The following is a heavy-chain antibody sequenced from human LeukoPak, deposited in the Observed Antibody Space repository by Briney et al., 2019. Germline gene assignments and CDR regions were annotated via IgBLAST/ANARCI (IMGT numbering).Heavy chain of an antibody. J-gene: IGHJ3*02. Sequence: SETLSLTCTVSGGSISSYYWSWIRQPPGKGLEWIGYIYTSGSTNYNPSLKSRVTISVDTSKNQFSLKLSSVTAADTAVYYCATTMVRGAFDAFDIWGQGTMVTVSS. CDR2: IYTSGST. CDR1: GGSISSYY. D-gene: IGHD3-10*01. V-gene: IGHV4-4*09. CDR3: ATTMVRGAFDAFDI.